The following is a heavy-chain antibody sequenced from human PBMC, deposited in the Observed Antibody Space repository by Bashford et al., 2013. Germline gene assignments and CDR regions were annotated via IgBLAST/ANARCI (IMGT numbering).Heavy chain of an antibody. V-gene: IGHV4-59*08. CDR2: ISHSGTT. D-gene: IGHD5-12*01. Sequence: SETLSLTCTVSGDSINDYYWNWIRQSPGKGLEWLGHISHSGTTDYNPSIKSRVTISIDTSKNQFSLRLRSVTRADTAVFYXARHDIVAAYKHGMDVWGQGAGGHRLL. CDR3: ARHDIVAAYKHGMDV. J-gene: IGHJ6*02. CDR1: GDSINDYY.